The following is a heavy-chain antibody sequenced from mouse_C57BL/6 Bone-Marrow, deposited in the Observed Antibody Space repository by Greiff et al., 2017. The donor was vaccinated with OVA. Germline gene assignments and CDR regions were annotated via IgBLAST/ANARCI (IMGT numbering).Heavy chain of an antibody. CDR3: ARQFITTVVPYFDY. Sequence: EVMLVESGAELVKPGASVKLSCTASGFNIKDYYMHWVKQRTEQGLEWIGRIDPEDGETKYAPKFQGKATITADTSSNTAYLQLSSLTSEDTAVYYCARQFITTVVPYFDYWGQGTTLTVSS. V-gene: IGHV14-2*01. D-gene: IGHD1-1*01. CDR2: IDPEDGET. CDR1: GFNIKDYY. J-gene: IGHJ2*01.